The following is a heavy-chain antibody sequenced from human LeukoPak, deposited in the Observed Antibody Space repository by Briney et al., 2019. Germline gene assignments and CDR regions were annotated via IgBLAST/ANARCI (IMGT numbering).Heavy chain of an antibody. V-gene: IGHV4-34*01. CDR1: GGSFSGYY. CDR2: INHSGST. CDR3: ARVRRYDFWSGYYRALDY. J-gene: IGHJ4*02. D-gene: IGHD3-3*01. Sequence: PSETLSLTCAVYGGSFSGYYWSWIRQPPGKGLEWIGEINHSGSTNYNPSLKSRVTISVDTSKNQFSLKLSSVTAADTAVYYCARVRRYDFWSGYYRALDYWGQGTLVTVSS.